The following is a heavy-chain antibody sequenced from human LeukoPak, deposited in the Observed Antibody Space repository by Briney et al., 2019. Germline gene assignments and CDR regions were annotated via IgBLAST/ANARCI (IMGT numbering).Heavy chain of an antibody. V-gene: IGHV1-2*02. J-gene: IGHJ5*01. D-gene: IGHD3-22*01. CDR2: INPNSGGT. CDR1: GYTFTGYY. CDR3: ARDKAFLGYYDTSGYFQQWFDS. Sequence: ASVKVSCKASGYTFTGYYMHWVRQAPGQGLEWMGWINPNSGGTNYAQKFQDRVTMTTDTSTSTAYMDLRSLRSDDTAVYYCARDKAFLGYYDTSGYFQQWFDSWGQGTLVTVSS.